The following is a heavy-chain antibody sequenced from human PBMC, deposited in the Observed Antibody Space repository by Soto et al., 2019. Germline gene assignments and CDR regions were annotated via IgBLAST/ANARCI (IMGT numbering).Heavy chain of an antibody. J-gene: IGHJ4*02. CDR2: IYYSGST. V-gene: IGHV4-59*01. CDR1: GGFISSYY. CDR3: ARGGQWLAYYFDY. Sequence: TSETLSLTCTVSGGFISSYYWSWIRQPPGKGLEWIGYIYYSGSTNYNPSLKSRVTISVDTSKNQFSLKLSSVTAADTAVYYCARGGQWLAYYFDYWGQGTLVTVSS. D-gene: IGHD6-19*01.